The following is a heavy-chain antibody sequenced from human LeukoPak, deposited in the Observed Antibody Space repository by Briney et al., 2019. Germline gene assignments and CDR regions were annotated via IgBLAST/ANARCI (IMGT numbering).Heavy chain of an antibody. CDR3: ANFHVVPWESGPSNGFGS. V-gene: IGHV3-23*01. Sequence: QPGGSLTLVYPLSGSTVSRSCMRWVRRAPGKGLEWVSTISGSGGSTYYADSVKGRFTISRDNSKNTLYLQMNTLRAEDTAVYYCANFHVVPWESGPSNGFGSLGQGTLVTVSS. CDR2: ISGSGGST. J-gene: IGHJ5*01. D-gene: IGHD3-16*01. CDR1: GSTVSRSC.